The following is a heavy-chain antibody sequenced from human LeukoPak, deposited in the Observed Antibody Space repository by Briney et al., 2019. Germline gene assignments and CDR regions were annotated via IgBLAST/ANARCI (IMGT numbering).Heavy chain of an antibody. CDR1: GGSISSYY. V-gene: IGHV4-59*01. Sequence: PSETLSLTCTVSGGSISSYYWSWIRQPPGKGLEWIGYIYYSGSTNYNPSLKSRVTISVDTSKNQFSLKLSSVTAADTAVYYCARMARGWYEGYFQHWGQGTLVTVSS. J-gene: IGHJ1*01. CDR2: IYYSGST. D-gene: IGHD6-19*01. CDR3: ARMARGWYEGYFQH.